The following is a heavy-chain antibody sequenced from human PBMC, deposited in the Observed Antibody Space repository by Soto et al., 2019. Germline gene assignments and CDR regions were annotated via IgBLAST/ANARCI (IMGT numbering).Heavy chain of an antibody. Sequence: QLQLQESGSGLVKPSQTLSLTCAVSGGSISSGGYSWSWIRQPPGKGLEWIGYIYHSGSTYYNPTLKSRVTISVDRSKNQFSLNLRSVTAADTAVYYCARENNVLPGGYFDYWGQGTLVTVSS. D-gene: IGHD3-10*01. CDR1: GGSISSGGYS. CDR3: ARENNVLPGGYFDY. CDR2: IYHSGST. J-gene: IGHJ4*02. V-gene: IGHV4-30-2*01.